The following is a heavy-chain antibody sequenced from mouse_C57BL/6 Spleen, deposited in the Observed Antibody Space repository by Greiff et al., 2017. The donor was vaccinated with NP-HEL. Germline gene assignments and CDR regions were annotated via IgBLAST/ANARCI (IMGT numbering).Heavy chain of an antibody. D-gene: IGHD1-1*01. J-gene: IGHJ4*01. V-gene: IGHV1-69*01. Sequence: VQLQQPGAELVMPGASVKLSCKASGYTFTSYWMHWVKQRPGQGLEWIGEIDPSDSYTNYNQKFQGKSTLTVDKSSSTAYMQLSSRTSEDSAVYYCARGITTVLSTDYAMDYWGQGTSVTVSS. CDR3: ARGITTVLSTDYAMDY. CDR2: IDPSDSYT. CDR1: GYTFTSYW.